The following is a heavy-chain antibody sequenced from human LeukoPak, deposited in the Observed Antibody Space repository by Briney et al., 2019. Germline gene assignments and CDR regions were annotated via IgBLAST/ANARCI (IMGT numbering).Heavy chain of an antibody. J-gene: IGHJ3*02. CDR3: ARAQTYYYDSSPDAFDI. Sequence: GGSLRLSCAASGFTFDDYAMHWVRQAPGKGLEGVSGISWNSGSIGYADSVKGRFTISRDNAKNSLYLQMNSLRAEDTAVYYCARAQTYYYDSSPDAFDIWGQGTMVTVSS. D-gene: IGHD3-22*01. V-gene: IGHV3-9*01. CDR2: ISWNSGSI. CDR1: GFTFDDYA.